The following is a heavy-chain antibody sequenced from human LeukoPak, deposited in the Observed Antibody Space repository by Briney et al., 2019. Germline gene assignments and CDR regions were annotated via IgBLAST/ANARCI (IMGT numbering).Heavy chain of an antibody. J-gene: IGHJ5*02. CDR3: ARIPAGFPNWFDT. CDR2: FHSSGST. CDR1: GASLSFESHS. V-gene: IGHV4-39*01. Sequence: SETLSLTCTVSGASLSFESHSWGWVRQSPVKGLEWMASFHSSGSTFYYPSLQSRLTISADTSKGQFSLNLSSMTATDTAVYYCARIPAGFPNWFDTWGRGMSVTVSS.